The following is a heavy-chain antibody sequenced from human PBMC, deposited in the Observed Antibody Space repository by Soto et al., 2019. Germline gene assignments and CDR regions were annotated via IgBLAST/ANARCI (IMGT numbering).Heavy chain of an antibody. Sequence: QLQLLESGPGLVKASETLSLTCNVSGGSISTSRSYWAWLRQPPGKGLEWLANIFYSGSTYYNPSLASRVTVSVDTAKNEFSLKLRSVTAADTAVYYCARQATTGDTDLWFDPWGQGTLVTVSS. CDR1: GGSISTSRSY. CDR2: IFYSGST. CDR3: ARQATTGDTDLWFDP. J-gene: IGHJ5*02. V-gene: IGHV4-39*01. D-gene: IGHD2-21*01.